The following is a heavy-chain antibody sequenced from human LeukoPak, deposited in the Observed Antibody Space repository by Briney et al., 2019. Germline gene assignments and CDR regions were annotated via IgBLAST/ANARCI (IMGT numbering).Heavy chain of an antibody. CDR1: GYTFTGYY. D-gene: IGHD4-23*01. CDR3: ARDKGYGGGNYYFDY. CDR2: INPNSGGT. V-gene: IGHV1-2*02. Sequence: GASVKVSCKASGYTFTGYYMHWVRQAPGQGLEWMGWINPNSGGTNYAQKFQGRVTMTRDTSISTAYMELSRLRSDDTAVYYCARDKGYGGGNYYFDYWGQGTLVTVSS. J-gene: IGHJ4*02.